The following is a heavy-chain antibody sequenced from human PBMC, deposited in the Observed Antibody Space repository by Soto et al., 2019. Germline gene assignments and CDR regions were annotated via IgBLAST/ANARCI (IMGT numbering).Heavy chain of an antibody. Sequence: GGSLRLSCAASGFTFSSYAVSWVRQAPGKGPEWISSISGSGSTIYYADSVKGRFTISRDNSKNTLYLQMSSLRAEDTAVYYCAKVFYYYDSSGYYYFDYWGQGISVTVSS. CDR2: ISGSGSTI. D-gene: IGHD3-22*01. J-gene: IGHJ4*02. V-gene: IGHV3-23*01. CDR3: AKVFYYYDSSGYYYFDY. CDR1: GFTFSSYA.